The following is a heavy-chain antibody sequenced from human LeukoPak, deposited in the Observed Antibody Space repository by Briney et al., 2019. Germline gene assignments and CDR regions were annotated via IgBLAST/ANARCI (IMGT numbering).Heavy chain of an antibody. CDR2: INTDGSST. CDR1: GFTFRDYW. D-gene: IGHD1-7*01. Sequence: PGGSLRLSCAASGFTFRDYWMHWVRQAPGKGLLEVSRINTDGSSTYYADSVKGRFTISRDNAKNTLYLQMNSVRAEDTAVYYCARDSGNYLDAFDIWGQGTMVTVSS. J-gene: IGHJ3*02. CDR3: ARDSGNYLDAFDI. V-gene: IGHV3-74*01.